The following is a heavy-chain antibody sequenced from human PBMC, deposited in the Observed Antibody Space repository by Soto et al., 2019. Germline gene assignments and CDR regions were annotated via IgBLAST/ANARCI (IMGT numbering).Heavy chain of an antibody. CDR2: IYSGGST. CDR1: GFTVSSNY. D-gene: IGHD4-17*01. Sequence: GGSLRLSCAASGFTVSSNYMSWVRQAPGKGLEWVSVIYSGGSTYYADSVKGRFTISRDNSKNTLYLQMNSLRAEDTAVYYCSRGQDGDYGAAFDIRDQGTMVTVSS. J-gene: IGHJ3*02. V-gene: IGHV3-66*01. CDR3: SRGQDGDYGAAFDI.